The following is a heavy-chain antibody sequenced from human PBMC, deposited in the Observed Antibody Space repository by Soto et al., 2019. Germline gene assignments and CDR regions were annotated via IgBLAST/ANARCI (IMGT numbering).Heavy chain of an antibody. J-gene: IGHJ4*02. Sequence: QVQLVQSGAEVKKSGASVKVSCKASGYTFTSHDINWVRQATGQGLEWMGWMNPNSGNTGYAQKFQGRVTMTRNTSISTAHMELRSLRSEDTAVYYCARWDYGYYARFDYWGQGTLVTVSS. CDR3: ARWDYGYYARFDY. V-gene: IGHV1-8*01. CDR2: MNPNSGNT. CDR1: GYTFTSHD. D-gene: IGHD4-17*01.